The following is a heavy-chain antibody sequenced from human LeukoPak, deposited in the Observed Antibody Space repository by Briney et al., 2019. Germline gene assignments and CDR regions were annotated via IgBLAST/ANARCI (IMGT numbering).Heavy chain of an antibody. CDR2: ISSSSYI. Sequence: GGSLRLSCAASGFTFSSYSMNWVRQAPGKGLEWVSSISSSSYIYYADSVKGRFTISRDNAKNSLYLQMNSLRAEDTAVYYCASPRRRITIFGVVIPDAFDIWGQGTMVTVSS. CDR3: ASPRRRITIFGVVIPDAFDI. V-gene: IGHV3-21*01. CDR1: GFTFSSYS. D-gene: IGHD3-3*01. J-gene: IGHJ3*02.